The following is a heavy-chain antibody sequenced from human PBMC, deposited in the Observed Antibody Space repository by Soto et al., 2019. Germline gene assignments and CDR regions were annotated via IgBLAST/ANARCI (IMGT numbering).Heavy chain of an antibody. CDR3: AKATTIWFGELLSPYYYYYGMDV. CDR1: GFTFSSYG. CDR2: ISYDGSNK. D-gene: IGHD3-10*01. J-gene: IGHJ6*02. Sequence: QVQLVESGGGVVQPGRSLRLSCAASGFTFSSYGMHWVRQAPGKGLEWVAVISYDGSNKYYADSVKGRFTISRDNSKNTLYLQMNSLSAEDTAVYYCAKATTIWFGELLSPYYYYYGMDVWGQGTTVTVSS. V-gene: IGHV3-30*18.